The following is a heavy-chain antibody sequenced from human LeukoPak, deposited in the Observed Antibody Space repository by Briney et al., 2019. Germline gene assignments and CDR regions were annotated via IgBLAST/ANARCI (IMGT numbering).Heavy chain of an antibody. CDR1: GFTFDDYA. CDR3: AKDREVAAANYFDY. CDR2: ISWNSGSI. D-gene: IGHD2-15*01. Sequence: PGGSLRLSCAASGFTFDDYAMHWARQAPGKGLEWVSGISWNSGSIGYADSVKGRFTISRDNAKNSLYLQMNSLRAEDTALYYCAKDREVAAANYFDYWGQGTLVTVSS. V-gene: IGHV3-9*01. J-gene: IGHJ4*02.